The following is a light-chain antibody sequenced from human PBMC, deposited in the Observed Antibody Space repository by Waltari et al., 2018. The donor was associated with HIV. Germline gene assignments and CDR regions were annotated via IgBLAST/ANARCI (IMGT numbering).Light chain of an antibody. Sequence: NFMLTPPHSVSGSAGKTVTISCTRDSGSFGSNYAQWFQQRPGRSPRTLIFEDNQRPSGVSDRFSASIDSSSNSASLTISGLKTEDEGHYYCQSYDTKTHWVFGGGSKLTVL. CDR3: QSYDTKTHWV. V-gene: IGLV6-57*01. J-gene: IGLJ3*02. CDR2: EDN. CDR1: SGSFGSNY.